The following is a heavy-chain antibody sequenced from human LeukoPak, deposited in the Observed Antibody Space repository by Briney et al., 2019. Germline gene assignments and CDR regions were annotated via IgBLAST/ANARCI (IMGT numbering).Heavy chain of an antibody. D-gene: IGHD3-10*02. Sequence: GGSLRLSCAASGFTFSDYNMRWIRQAPGKGLAWVSYISSSGSTIYYADSVKGRFTISRDNAENSLYLQMNSLSAEDTAVYYCAELGITMIGGVWGKGTTVTISS. V-gene: IGHV3-11*04. CDR2: ISSSGSTI. CDR3: AELGITMIGGV. J-gene: IGHJ6*04. CDR1: GFTFSDYN.